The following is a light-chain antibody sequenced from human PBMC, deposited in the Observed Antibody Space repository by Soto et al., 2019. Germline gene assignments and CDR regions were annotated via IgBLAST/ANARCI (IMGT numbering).Light chain of an antibody. CDR1: SSNIGAGYD. CDR2: GNS. J-gene: IGLJ2*01. V-gene: IGLV1-40*01. Sequence: QSVLTQPPSVSGAPGQRVTISCTGSSSNIGAGYDVHWYQQLPGTAPKLLIYGNSNRPSGVPDRFSGSKSGTSASLAVTGLQAGDEADYYRQSYDSSLSGSVVFGGGTKLTVL. CDR3: QSYDSSLSGSVV.